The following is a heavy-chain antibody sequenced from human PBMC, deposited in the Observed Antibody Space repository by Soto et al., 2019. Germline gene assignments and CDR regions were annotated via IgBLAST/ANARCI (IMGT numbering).Heavy chain of an antibody. V-gene: IGHV1-24*01. CDR2: FDPEDGET. D-gene: IGHD6-13*01. J-gene: IGHJ4*02. CDR3: ATDSSYSSSWYNFDY. Sequence: GASVKVSCKVSGYTLTELSMHWVRQAPGKGLEWMGGFDPEDGETIYAQKFQGRVTMTEDTSTDTAYMELSSLRSEDTAVYYCATDSSYSSSWYNFDYWGQGTLVTVSS. CDR1: GYTLTELS.